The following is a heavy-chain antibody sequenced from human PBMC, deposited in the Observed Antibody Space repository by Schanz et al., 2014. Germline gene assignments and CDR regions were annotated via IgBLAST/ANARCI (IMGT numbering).Heavy chain of an antibody. CDR1: GFTFSSYA. V-gene: IGHV3-23*01. D-gene: IGHD3-10*01. Sequence: ESGGGLVQPGGSLRLSCAASGFTFSSYAMSWVRHAPRKGLEWVSAISGSGGSTYYADSVKGRFTISRDNTKNTLYLQMNSLRADDTAVYYCAKGRFGELSAFDIWGQGTMVTVSS. J-gene: IGHJ3*02. CDR3: AKGRFGELSAFDI. CDR2: ISGSGGST.